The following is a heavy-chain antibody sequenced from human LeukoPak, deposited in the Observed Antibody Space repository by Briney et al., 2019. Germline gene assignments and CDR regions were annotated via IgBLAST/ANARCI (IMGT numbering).Heavy chain of an antibody. CDR3: GRGPYCSGGTCYSQYFDY. CDR2: ISAYNGDT. Sequence: ASVKASCKASGYTFITYGISWVRQAPGQGLEWMGWISAYNGDTNYAQKLQGRVTMTTDTSTSTAYMELRSLRSDDTAVYYCGRGPYCSGGTCYSQYFDYWGQGTLVTVSS. D-gene: IGHD2-15*01. CDR1: GYTFITYG. V-gene: IGHV1-18*01. J-gene: IGHJ4*02.